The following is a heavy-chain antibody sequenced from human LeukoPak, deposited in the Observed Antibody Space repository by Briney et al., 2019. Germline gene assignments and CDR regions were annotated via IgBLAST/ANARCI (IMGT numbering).Heavy chain of an antibody. CDR2: ISGSGGST. Sequence: GGSLRLSCAVSGFTFSSYAMSWVRQAPGKGLEWVSAISGSGGSTYYADSVKGRFTISRDNSKNTLYLQMSSLRAEDTAVYYCAKAKTGTTFYFDYWGQGTLVTVSS. CDR3: AKAKTGTTFYFDY. J-gene: IGHJ4*02. D-gene: IGHD1-1*01. V-gene: IGHV3-23*01. CDR1: GFTFSSYA.